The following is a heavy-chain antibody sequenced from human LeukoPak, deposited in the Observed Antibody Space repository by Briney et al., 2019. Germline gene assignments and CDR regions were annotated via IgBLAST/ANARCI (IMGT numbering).Heavy chain of an antibody. V-gene: IGHV3-74*01. CDR3: VRSAFLTTEFYLDY. CDR1: GFTFSSYS. D-gene: IGHD4-11*01. CDR2: INIGGSTT. J-gene: IGHJ4*02. Sequence: GGSLRLSCAASGFTFSSYSMNWVRQAPGKGLVWVSRINIGGSTTTYADSVKGRFTISRDNARNTVFLQMNSLRAEDTAVYYCVRSAFLTTEFYLDYWGQGTLVTVSS.